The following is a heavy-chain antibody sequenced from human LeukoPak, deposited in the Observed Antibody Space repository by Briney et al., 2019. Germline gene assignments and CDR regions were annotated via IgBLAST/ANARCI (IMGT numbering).Heavy chain of an antibody. J-gene: IGHJ4*02. CDR3: AKSSEPRVRITPFDY. V-gene: IGHV3-23*01. Sequence: GETLRLSCAASGFTFSSYGMSWVRQAPGKGLEWVSAISGSGGSTYYADSVKGRFTISRDNSKNTLYLQMNSLRAEDTAVYYCAKSSEPRVRITPFDYWGQGTLVTVSS. CDR1: GFTFSSYG. CDR2: ISGSGGST. D-gene: IGHD1-14*01.